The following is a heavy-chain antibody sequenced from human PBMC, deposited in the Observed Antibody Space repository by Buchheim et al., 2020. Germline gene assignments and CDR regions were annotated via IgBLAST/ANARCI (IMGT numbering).Heavy chain of an antibody. CDR2: INGDAT. J-gene: IGHJ4*02. Sequence: DVQLVESGGGLVQPEGSLRLSRAASGFSLTTYGMSWVRQAPGKGLEWVSAINGDATYYADSVKGRLTTSIDRSNNTVYLQFNSLRADDTAVYYCGKESLSRGWYTIEHWGQGTL. CDR1: GFSLTTYG. D-gene: IGHD6-19*01. CDR3: GKESLSRGWYTIEH. V-gene: IGHV3-23*04.